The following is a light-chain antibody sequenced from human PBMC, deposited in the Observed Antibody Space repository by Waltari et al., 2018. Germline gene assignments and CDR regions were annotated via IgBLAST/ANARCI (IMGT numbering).Light chain of an antibody. J-gene: IGLJ1*01. CDR2: DVS. V-gene: IGLV2-14*03. CDR1: SSDVGDYNY. Sequence: QTALTQPASVSGSPGQSITISCAGTSSDVGDYNYVSWYQQYPGEAPKLIIYDVSHRPSGVSNRFSGSKSGNTASLTISGLRAEDEADYYCSSYISDDTLDVFGTGTKVTVL. CDR3: SSYISDDTLDV.